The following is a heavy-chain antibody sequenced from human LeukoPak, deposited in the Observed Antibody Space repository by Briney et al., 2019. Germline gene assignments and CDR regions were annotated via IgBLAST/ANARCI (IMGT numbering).Heavy chain of an antibody. V-gene: IGHV1-2*02. CDR2: INPNSGVT. J-gene: IGHJ4*02. Sequence: GASVKVSCKASGYTFTGYYIHWVRQAPGQGLEWMGWINPNSGVTHYPQKFQGRVTMTRDTSIRTAYMEVSSLRSDDTALYYCAKERYDGSGAAYDNWGQGTLVTVSS. D-gene: IGHD3-10*01. CDR1: GYTFTGYY. CDR3: AKERYDGSGAAYDN.